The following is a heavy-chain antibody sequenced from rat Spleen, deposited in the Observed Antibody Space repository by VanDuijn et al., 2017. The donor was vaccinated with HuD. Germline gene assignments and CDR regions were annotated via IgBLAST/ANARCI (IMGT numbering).Heavy chain of an antibody. J-gene: IGHJ2*01. CDR2: IWTDGST. V-gene: IGHV2-72*01. CDR1: GFSLTSYT. Sequence: QVQLKESGPGLVQPSQTLSLTCTVSGFSLTSYTVSWVRQPLGKGLVWMGTIWTDGSTNYNSAVQSRLSISRETSKSQVFLKMNSLQPEDTGTYYCARHTTAAIPFDYWGQGVMVTVSS. CDR3: ARHTTAAIPFDY. D-gene: IGHD1-2*01.